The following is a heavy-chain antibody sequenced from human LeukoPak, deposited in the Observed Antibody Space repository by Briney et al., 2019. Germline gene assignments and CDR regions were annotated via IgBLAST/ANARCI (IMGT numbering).Heavy chain of an antibody. J-gene: IGHJ5*02. CDR3: ARQGYCSGGSCLRFDP. CDR1: GGSISSYY. Sequence: SETLSLTCTVSGGSISSYYWSWIRQPAGKGLEWIGRIYTSGSTNYNPSLKGRVTISVDTSKNQFSLKLSSVTAADTAVYYCARQGYCSGGSCLRFDPWGQGTLVTVSS. V-gene: IGHV4-4*07. CDR2: IYTSGST. D-gene: IGHD2-15*01.